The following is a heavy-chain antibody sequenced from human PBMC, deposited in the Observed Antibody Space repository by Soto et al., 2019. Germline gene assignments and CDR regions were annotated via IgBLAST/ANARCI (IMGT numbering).Heavy chain of an antibody. CDR3: ARDPGSYYRSETQSQTGWLIP. D-gene: IGHD3-10*01. CDR1: GFTFSSDS. V-gene: IGHV3-21*01. Sequence: GGSLRLSCAASGFTFSSDSMNWVRQAPGKGLEWASSISSSSYIYYADSVKGRFTISRDNAKNSLYLQMNSLRAEDTVVYNCARDPGSYYRSETQSQTGWLIPWRQRTLVTVSS. CDR2: ISSSSYI. J-gene: IGHJ5*02.